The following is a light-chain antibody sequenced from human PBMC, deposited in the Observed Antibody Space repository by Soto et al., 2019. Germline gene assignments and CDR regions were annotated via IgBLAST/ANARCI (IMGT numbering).Light chain of an antibody. CDR1: SSDVGGYNY. J-gene: IGLJ1*01. V-gene: IGLV2-8*01. CDR2: EVS. CDR3: SSDAGSTIP. Sequence: QSALTQPPSASGSPGQSVTISCTGTSSDVGGYNYVSWYQQHPGKAPKLVIYEVSKRPSGVPDRFSGSKSGNTASLTVSGLQAEDEADYYCSSDAGSTIPFGTGTKLTVL.